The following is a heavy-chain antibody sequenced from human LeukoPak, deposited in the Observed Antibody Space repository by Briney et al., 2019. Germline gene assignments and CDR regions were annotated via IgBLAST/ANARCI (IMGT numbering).Heavy chain of an antibody. CDR1: GFTFSSYS. J-gene: IGHJ3*02. Sequence: PGGSLRLSCAASGFTFSSYSMNWVRQAPGKGLEWVSSISSSSSYIYYADSVKGRFTISRDNAENSLYLQMNSLRAEDTAVYYCARSSTTLRYFDWRDAFDIWGQGTMVTVSS. CDR3: ARSSTTLRYFDWRDAFDI. CDR2: ISSSSSYI. D-gene: IGHD3-9*01. V-gene: IGHV3-21*01.